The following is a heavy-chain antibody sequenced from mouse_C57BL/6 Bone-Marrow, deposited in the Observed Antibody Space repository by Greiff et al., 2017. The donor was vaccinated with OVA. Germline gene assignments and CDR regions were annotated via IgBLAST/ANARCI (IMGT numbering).Heavy chain of an antibody. Sequence: VQLQQSGAELVRPGASVKLSCKASGYTFTDYYINWVKQRPGQGLEWIARIYPGSGNTYYNEKFKGKATLTAEKSSSTAYMQLSSLTSEDSAVYFCARALEGYFDVWGTGTTVTVSS. CDR1: GYTFTDYY. V-gene: IGHV1-76*01. J-gene: IGHJ1*03. CDR2: IYPGSGNT. CDR3: ARALEGYFDV.